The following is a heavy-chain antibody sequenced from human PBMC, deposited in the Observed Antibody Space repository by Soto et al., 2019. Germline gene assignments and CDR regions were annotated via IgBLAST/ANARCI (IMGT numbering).Heavy chain of an antibody. CDR3: ARDGGYYYDSSGYLSFDY. CDR2: ISAYNGNT. CDR1: GYTFTSYG. Sequence: ASVKVSCKASGYTFTSYGISWVRQAPGQGLEWMGWISAYNGNTNYAQKLQGRVTMTTDTSTSTAYMELRSLRSDDTAVYYCARDGGYYYDSSGYLSFDYWSQGTLVTVS. J-gene: IGHJ4*02. V-gene: IGHV1-18*01. D-gene: IGHD3-22*01.